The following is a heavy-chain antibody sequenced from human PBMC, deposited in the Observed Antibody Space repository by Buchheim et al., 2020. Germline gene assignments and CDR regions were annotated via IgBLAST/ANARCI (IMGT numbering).Heavy chain of an antibody. CDR2: ISTNSGHT. Sequence: QVQLVQSGAEVKKPGASVKVSCKASGYPLTKSGFIWVRQAPGQGLEWMGWISTNSGHTNYAQKFQGRVTMTTDPSTSTSYMELRSLRSDDTAVYFCARYTSGFYYQLDYWGQGTL. J-gene: IGHJ4*02. V-gene: IGHV1-18*01. D-gene: IGHD6-19*01. CDR3: ARYTSGFYYQLDY. CDR1: GYPLTKSG.